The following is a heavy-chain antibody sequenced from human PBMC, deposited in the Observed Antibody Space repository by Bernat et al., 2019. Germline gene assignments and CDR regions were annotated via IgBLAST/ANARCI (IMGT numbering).Heavy chain of an antibody. CDR1: GGSISSGDYY. D-gene: IGHD3-16*02. V-gene: IGHV4-30-4*01. CDR3: ARNKYYDYVWGSYRPTYYFDY. CDR2: IYYSGST. Sequence: QVQLQESGPGLVKPSQTLSLTCTVSGGSISSGDYYWSWIRQPPGKGLEWIGYIYYSGSTYYNPSLKSRVTISVDTSKNQFSLKLSSVTAADTAVYYCARNKYYDYVWGSYRPTYYFDYWGQGTLVTVSS. J-gene: IGHJ4*02.